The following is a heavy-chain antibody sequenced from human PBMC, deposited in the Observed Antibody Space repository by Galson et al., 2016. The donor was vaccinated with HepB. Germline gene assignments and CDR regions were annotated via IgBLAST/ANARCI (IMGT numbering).Heavy chain of an antibody. CDR1: GFTFSDHY. CDR2: TRNKAQNYMT. V-gene: IGHV3-72*01. D-gene: IGHD5-12*01. J-gene: IGHJ4*02. CDR3: VRWVGGSADC. Sequence: SLRLSCAASGFTFSDHYLEWVRQAPGKGLEWVGRTRNKAQNYMTEYAASVKGRFSISRDDSMQSMYLQMNSLKTEDTAVYYCVRWVGGSADCLGQGTLVTVSS.